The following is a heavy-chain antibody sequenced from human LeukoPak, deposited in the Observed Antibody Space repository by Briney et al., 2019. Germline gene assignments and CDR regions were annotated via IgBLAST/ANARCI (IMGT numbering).Heavy chain of an antibody. CDR2: VVPMFGIR. V-gene: IGHV1-69*04. Sequence: AAVKVSCKTSGGTFNNYAISWVRQAPGQGLEWMGRVVPMFGIRNYPQTFRGRVNITADKATNTVYMELRSLRAEDTAIYYCATEPSRSYSFDHLDFWGLGTPVTVSS. CDR3: ATEPSRSYSFDHLDF. CDR1: GGTFNNYA. D-gene: IGHD5-12*01. J-gene: IGHJ4*02.